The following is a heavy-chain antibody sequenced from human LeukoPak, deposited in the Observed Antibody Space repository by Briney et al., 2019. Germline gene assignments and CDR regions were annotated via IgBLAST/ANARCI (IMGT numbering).Heavy chain of an antibody. J-gene: IGHJ6*03. CDR1: GYTFTSYD. D-gene: IGHD6-13*01. Sequence: ASVKVSCKASGYTFTSYDINWVRQATGQGLEWMGWMNPNSGNTGYAQKFQGRVTMTRNTSISTAYMELSSLRSEDTAVYYCARRDQKLPRITAAGAGLVFYHYYYMDVWGKGTTVTVSS. V-gene: IGHV1-8*01. CDR2: MNPNSGNT. CDR3: ARRDQKLPRITAAGAGLVFYHYYYMDV.